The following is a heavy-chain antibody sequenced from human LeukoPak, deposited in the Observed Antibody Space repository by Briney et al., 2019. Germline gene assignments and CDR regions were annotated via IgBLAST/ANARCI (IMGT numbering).Heavy chain of an antibody. CDR2: ISGSGGST. CDR1: GFTFSSYA. Sequence: PGGSVTLFCAASGFTFSSYAMSWVRQAPGKGLEWVSAISGSGGSTYYADSVKGRFTIPRDNSKNTLNLQMNSLRAEDTAVYYCAKENSGSYAWFDPWGQGTLVTVSS. J-gene: IGHJ5*02. D-gene: IGHD3-10*01. CDR3: AKENSGSYAWFDP. V-gene: IGHV3-23*01.